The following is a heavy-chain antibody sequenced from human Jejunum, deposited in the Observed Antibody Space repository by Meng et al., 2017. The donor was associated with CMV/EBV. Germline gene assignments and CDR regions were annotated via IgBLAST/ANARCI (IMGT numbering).Heavy chain of an antibody. CDR3: VRLDLAAFYS. Sequence: SCQVSGFTFSTSEMNWVRQAPGKGLEWVSYITGDGNTIYYADSVKGRFTISRDNAKSSLYLQMNSLRAEDTAVYYCVRLDLAAFYSWGQGTLVTVSS. J-gene: IGHJ5*02. D-gene: IGHD3-3*02. CDR2: ITGDGNTI. V-gene: IGHV3-48*03. CDR1: GFTFSTSE.